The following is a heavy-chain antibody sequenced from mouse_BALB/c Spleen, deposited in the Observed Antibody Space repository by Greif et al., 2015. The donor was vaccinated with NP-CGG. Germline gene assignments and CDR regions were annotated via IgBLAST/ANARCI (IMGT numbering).Heavy chain of an antibody. CDR2: IDPANDNT. CDR1: GFNIKDTY. Sequence: EVQLQQSGAELVKPGASVKLSCTASGFNIKDTYMHWVKQRPEQGLEWIGRIDPANDNTKYDPKFQGKATITADTSSNTAYLQLSSLTSEDTAVYYCARWDWYFDVWGAGTTVTVSS. J-gene: IGHJ1*01. CDR3: ARWDWYFDV. V-gene: IGHV14-3*02.